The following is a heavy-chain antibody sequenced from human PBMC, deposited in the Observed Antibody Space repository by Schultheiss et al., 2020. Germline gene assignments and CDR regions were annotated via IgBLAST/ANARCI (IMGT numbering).Heavy chain of an antibody. CDR1: GFTFDDYA. Sequence: GGSLRLSCAASGFTFDDYAMHWVRQPPGKGLEWVSGIGTAGDTYYPGSVKGRFTISRENAKNSLYLQMNSLRAGDTAVYYCARVGERSSSSSHYYYGMDVWGQGTTVTVSS. D-gene: IGHD6-6*01. V-gene: IGHV3-13*01. J-gene: IGHJ6*02. CDR3: ARVGERSSSSSHYYYGMDV. CDR2: IGTAGDT.